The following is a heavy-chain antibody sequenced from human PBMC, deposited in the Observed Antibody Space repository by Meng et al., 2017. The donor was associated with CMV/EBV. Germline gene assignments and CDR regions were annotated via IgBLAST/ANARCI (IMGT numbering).Heavy chain of an antibody. V-gene: IGHV3-21*01. D-gene: IGHD5-18*01. J-gene: IGHJ6*02. CDR1: GFTFSSYS. Sequence: LSLTCAASGFTFSSYSMNWVRQAPGKGLEWVSSISSSSSYIYYADSVKGRFTISRDNAKNSLYLQMNSLRAEDTAVYYCARALVDTAMVTPTYYYYGMDVWGQGTTVTVS. CDR2: ISSSSSYI. CDR3: ARALVDTAMVTPTYYYYGMDV.